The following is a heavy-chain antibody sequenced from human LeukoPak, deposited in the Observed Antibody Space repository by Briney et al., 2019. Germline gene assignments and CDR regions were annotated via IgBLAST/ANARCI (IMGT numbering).Heavy chain of an antibody. D-gene: IGHD3-3*01. CDR2: IIPIFGTA. V-gene: IGHV1-69*05. CDR1: GGTFSSYA. Sequence: SVKVSCKASGGTFSSYAISWVRQAPGQGLEWMGGIIPIFGTANYAQKFQGRVTITTDESTSTAYMELSSLRSEDTAVDYCARSSPDFWSGYTDYFDYWGQGTLVTVSS. CDR3: ARSSPDFWSGYTDYFDY. J-gene: IGHJ4*02.